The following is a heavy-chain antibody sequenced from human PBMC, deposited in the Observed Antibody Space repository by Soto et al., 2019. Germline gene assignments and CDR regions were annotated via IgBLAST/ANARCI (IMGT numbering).Heavy chain of an antibody. D-gene: IGHD2-21*01. CDR2: ISSNSGNI. CDR1: GFSFDDYV. V-gene: IGHV3-9*01. Sequence: EVQLVESGGGLVQPGRSLRLSCEGSGFSFDDYVMHWVRQAPGKGLEWVSGISSNSGNIEYADSVKGRFTISRDNAKNSLHMQMNSLRVEDTAFDYCAKAYCDGDCYTWRGYFHTGGQGTLVTVSS. J-gene: IGHJ1*01. CDR3: AKAYCDGDCYTWRGYFHT.